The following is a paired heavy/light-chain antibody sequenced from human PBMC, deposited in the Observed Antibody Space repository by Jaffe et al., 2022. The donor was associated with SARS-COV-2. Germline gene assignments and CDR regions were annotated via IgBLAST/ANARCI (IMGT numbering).Heavy chain of an antibody. V-gene: IGHV1-18*01. CDR2: ISAYNGNT. CDR1: GYTFTNYG. D-gene: IGHD3-10*01. J-gene: IGHJ3*02. Sequence: QVQLVQSGSEVKKPGASVKVSCKASGYTFTNYGLSWVRQAPGQGLEWMGWISAYNGNTNYAEKVQGRVTMTTDTATSTAYMELRSLTSDDTAVFYCARVPFGSRPLASPPRGELDIWGQGTMVTVSS. CDR3: ARVPFGSRPLASPPRGELDI.
Light chain of an antibody. CDR1: QSISQW. CDR3: QQYNSYEYT. Sequence: DIQMTQSPSTLSASVGDRVTIACRASQSISQWLAWYQQRPGKAPKLLIYKASSLASGVPLRFSGSGSGTEFTLTISRLQPDDFATYFCQQYNSYEYTFGQGTKLEIK. CDR2: KAS. V-gene: IGKV1-5*03. J-gene: IGKJ2*01.